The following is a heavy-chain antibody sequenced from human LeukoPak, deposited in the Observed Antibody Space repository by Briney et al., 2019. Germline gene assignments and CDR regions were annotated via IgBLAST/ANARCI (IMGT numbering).Heavy chain of an antibody. CDR1: GGSISSGSYY. CDR2: IYTSGST. Sequence: SETLSLTCTVSGGSISSGSYYWSWIRQPAGKGLEWIGRIYTSGSTIYNPSLKSRVTISVDTSKNQFSLKLSSVTAADTAVYYCARGDYDFWSGYLDYWGQGTLVTVSS. CDR3: ARGDYDFWSGYLDY. D-gene: IGHD3-3*01. V-gene: IGHV4-61*02. J-gene: IGHJ4*02.